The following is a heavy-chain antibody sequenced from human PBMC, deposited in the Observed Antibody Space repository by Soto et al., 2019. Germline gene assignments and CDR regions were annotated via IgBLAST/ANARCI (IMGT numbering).Heavy chain of an antibody. CDR3: ERDDYDSSGYYALFDY. D-gene: IGHD3-22*01. CDR2: ISSSSSTI. V-gene: IGHV3-48*01. Sequence: GGSLRLSCAASGFTFSSYSMNWVRQAPGKGLEWVSYISSSSSTIYYADSVKGRFTISRDNAKNSLYLQMNSLRAEDTAVYYCERDDYDSSGYYALFDYWGQGPLVTVSS. J-gene: IGHJ4*02. CDR1: GFTFSSYS.